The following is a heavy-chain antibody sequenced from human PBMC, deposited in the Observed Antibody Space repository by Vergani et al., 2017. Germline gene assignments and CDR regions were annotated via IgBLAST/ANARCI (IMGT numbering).Heavy chain of an antibody. V-gene: IGHV4-38-2*01. Sequence: QVQLQESGPGLVKPSETLSLTCSVSGYPISSGYYWGWIRQSPGKALEWIGSVSHSGSTTYNPSLKSPASISVDTSNNQFSLDLTSVTAADTAVYYCVSSSYCSSSTCSVYYFDFWGQGTLVTVSS. CDR3: VSSSYCSSSTCSVYYFDF. CDR2: VSHSGST. CDR1: GYPISSGYY. D-gene: IGHD2-2*01. J-gene: IGHJ4*02.